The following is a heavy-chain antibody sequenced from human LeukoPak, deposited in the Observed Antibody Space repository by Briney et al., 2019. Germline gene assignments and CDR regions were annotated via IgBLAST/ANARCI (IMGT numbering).Heavy chain of an antibody. Sequence: PSETLSPTCAVPGDPISSSHWWSSVSHYPRKGLEWGGEIKHSGTTNSNPSVKSRAAISPDTASNPFSLRLTSVTAADTAMYFCARKEMPGKFDYWGQGILVTVSS. V-gene: IGHV4-4*02. CDR2: IKHSGTT. CDR1: GDPISSSHW. J-gene: IGHJ4*02. D-gene: IGHD1-26*01. CDR3: ARKEMPGKFDY.